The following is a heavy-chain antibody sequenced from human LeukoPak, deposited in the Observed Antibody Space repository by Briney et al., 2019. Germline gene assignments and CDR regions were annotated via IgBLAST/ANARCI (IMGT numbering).Heavy chain of an antibody. CDR3: AKDQYCTSTSCYVGY. J-gene: IGHJ4*02. D-gene: IGHD2-2*01. CDR1: GFIFSDYN. V-gene: IGHV3-23*03. CDR2: IDSSSSTT. Sequence: GGSLRLSCEASGFIFSDYNMNWVRQAPGKGLEWLSFIDSSSSTTYYVDSVRGRFTISRDNSKNTLYLQMNSLRAEDTAVYYCAKDQYCTSTSCYVGYWGQGTLVTVSS.